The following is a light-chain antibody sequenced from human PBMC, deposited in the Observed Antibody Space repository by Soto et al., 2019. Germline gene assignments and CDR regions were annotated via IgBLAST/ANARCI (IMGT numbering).Light chain of an antibody. V-gene: IGKV3-15*01. CDR2: DAS. CDR3: QQYNNWPRT. CDR1: QRIIND. J-gene: IGKJ1*01. Sequence: EVLMTQSPATLSVSPGERVILSCRASQRIINDLAWYQQKAGQAPRLLIYDASTRATGIPARFSGSGSGTEFTLTISSLQSEDFAVYYCQQYNNWPRTFGQGTKVDIK.